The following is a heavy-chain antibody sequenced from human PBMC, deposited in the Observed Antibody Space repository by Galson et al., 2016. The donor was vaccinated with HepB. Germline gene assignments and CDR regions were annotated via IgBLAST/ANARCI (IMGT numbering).Heavy chain of an antibody. Sequence: SVKVSCKASGYTFTSYGISWVRQALGQGPEWMGWTSGTNDDLRYAQMFQGRVTITTDTSTNTAYIELRSLTFDDTAVYYCARDWSAQMPTITDCWGQGTLVTVSS. D-gene: IGHD5-24*01. CDR3: ARDWSAQMPTITDC. J-gene: IGHJ4*02. CDR1: GYTFTSYG. CDR2: TSGTNDDL. V-gene: IGHV1-18*04.